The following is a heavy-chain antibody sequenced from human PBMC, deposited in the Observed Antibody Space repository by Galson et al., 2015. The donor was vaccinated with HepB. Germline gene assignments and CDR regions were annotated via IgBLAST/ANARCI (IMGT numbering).Heavy chain of an antibody. D-gene: IGHD2-2*01. CDR1: GFTFSSYG. J-gene: IGHJ3*02. CDR3: AKFLDGTVWDIVVVPAAKRAFDI. Sequence: SLRLSCAASGFTFSSYGMHWVRQAPGKGLEWVAVISYDGSNKYYADSVKGRFTISRDNSKNTLYLQMNSLRAEDTAVYYCAKFLDGTVWDIVVVPAAKRAFDIWGQGTMVTVSS. CDR2: ISYDGSNK. V-gene: IGHV3-30*18.